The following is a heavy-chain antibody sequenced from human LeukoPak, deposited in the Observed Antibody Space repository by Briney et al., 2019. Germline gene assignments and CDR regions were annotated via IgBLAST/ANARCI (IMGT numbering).Heavy chain of an antibody. D-gene: IGHD6-13*01. CDR1: GFTFSSYS. CDR3: AGGLYSSSWYDFDY. Sequence: GGSLRLSCAASGFTFSSYSMNWVRQAPGKGLEWVSSISSSSTYIYYADSVKGRFTISRDNAKNSLFLQLNSLRAEDTAVYYCAGGLYSSSWYDFDYWGQGGLVTVSS. J-gene: IGHJ4*02. CDR2: ISSSSTYI. V-gene: IGHV3-21*01.